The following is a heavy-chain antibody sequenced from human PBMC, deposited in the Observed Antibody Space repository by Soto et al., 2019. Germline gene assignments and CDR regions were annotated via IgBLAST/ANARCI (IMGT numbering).Heavy chain of an antibody. Sequence: GASVQVSCKASGYTFTRYNVHWVRQAPGQGLEWMAIINPSGGTTYYVQKFEGRVTLTTDTSTSTVYMELSNLRSDDTAVYYCARVRGGGSEYFFDYWGQGTPVTVSS. CDR1: GYTFTRYN. CDR2: INPSGGTT. CDR3: ARVRGGGSEYFFDY. J-gene: IGHJ4*02. V-gene: IGHV1-46*01. D-gene: IGHD2-15*01.